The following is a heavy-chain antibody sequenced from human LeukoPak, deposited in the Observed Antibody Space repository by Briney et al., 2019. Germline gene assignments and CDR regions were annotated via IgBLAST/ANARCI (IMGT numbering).Heavy chain of an antibody. CDR1: GGSISSYY. D-gene: IGHD3-16*01. V-gene: IGHV4-59*01. CDR3: ARVRGSGWFEP. J-gene: IGHJ5*02. CDR2: IYYSGST. Sequence: SETLSLTCTVSGGSISSYYWSWIRQPPGKGLEWIGYIYYSGSTNYNPSLKSRVTISVDTSKNQFSLKLSSVTAADTAVYYCARVRGSGWFEPWGQGTLVTVSS.